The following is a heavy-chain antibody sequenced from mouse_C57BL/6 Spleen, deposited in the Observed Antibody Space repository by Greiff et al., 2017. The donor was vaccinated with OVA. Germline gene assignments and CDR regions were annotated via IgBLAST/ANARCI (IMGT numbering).Heavy chain of an antibody. CDR2: IWSGGST. J-gene: IGHJ4*01. CDR3: ARNDGYYVGYYAMDY. CDR1: GFSLTSYG. D-gene: IGHD2-3*01. Sequence: QVQLKQSGPGLVQPSQSLSITCTVSGFSLTSYGVHWVRQSPGKGLEWLGVIWSGGSTDYNAAFISRLSISKDNSKSQVFFKMNSLQSDDTAIYYCARNDGYYVGYYAMDYWGQGTSVTVSS. V-gene: IGHV2-2*01.